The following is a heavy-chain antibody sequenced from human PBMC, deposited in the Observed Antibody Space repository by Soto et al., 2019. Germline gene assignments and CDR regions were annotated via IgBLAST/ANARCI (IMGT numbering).Heavy chain of an antibody. CDR1: GFSLSTSGVG. D-gene: IGHD4-4*01. CDR2: IYWNDDK. Sequence: QITLKESGPTLVKPTQTLTLTCTFSGFSLSTSGVGVGWIRQPPGKALEWLALIYWNDDKRYSPSLKSRLTIAKDTSKNQVVLNMTNMDPVDTATYFCARRPRYSSYVDYWGQGTLVTVSS. J-gene: IGHJ4*03. CDR3: ARRPRYSSYVDY. V-gene: IGHV2-5*01.